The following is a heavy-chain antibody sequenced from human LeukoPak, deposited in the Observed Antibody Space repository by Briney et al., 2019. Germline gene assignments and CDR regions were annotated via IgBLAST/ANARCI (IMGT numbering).Heavy chain of an antibody. D-gene: IGHD3-10*01. J-gene: IGHJ4*02. CDR3: ARSAAGGSGSYSVDY. V-gene: IGHV1-3*03. Sequence: ASVKVSCKASGYTFTSYVIHWVRQAPGQRLEWMGWINAGNGNTKYSQEFQDRVTITRDTSASTVYMELSSLRSGDMAVYYCARSAAGGSGSYSVDYWGQGTLVTVSS. CDR1: GYTFTSYV. CDR2: INAGNGNT.